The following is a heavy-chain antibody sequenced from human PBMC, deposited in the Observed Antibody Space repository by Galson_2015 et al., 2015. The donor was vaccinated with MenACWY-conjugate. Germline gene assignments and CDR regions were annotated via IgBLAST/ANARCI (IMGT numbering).Heavy chain of an antibody. D-gene: IGHD2-15*01. Sequence: ETLSLTCAVYGGSFSGYYWSWIRQPPGKGLEWIGEINHSGSTNYNPSLKSLVTISVDTTKNQFSLMLTSVTAADTAVYYCARGASGGPYGMDIWGQGTTVTVSS. J-gene: IGHJ6*02. CDR1: GGSFSGYY. V-gene: IGHV4-34*01. CDR2: INHSGST. CDR3: ARGASGGPYGMDI.